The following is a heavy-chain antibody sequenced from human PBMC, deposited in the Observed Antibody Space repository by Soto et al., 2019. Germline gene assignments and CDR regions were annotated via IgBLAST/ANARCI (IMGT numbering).Heavy chain of an antibody. J-gene: IGHJ5*02. D-gene: IGHD2-2*01. CDR2: IIPIFGTA. CDR3: ARDHIVVVPAATYRWFDP. V-gene: IGHV1-69*01. Sequence: QVQLVQSGAEVKKPGSSVKVSCKASGGTFSSYAISWVQQAPGQGLEWMGGIIPIFGTANYAQKFQGRVTITADESTSTAYMELSSLRCEDTAVYYCARDHIVVVPAATYRWFDPWGQGTLVTVSS. CDR1: GGTFSSYA.